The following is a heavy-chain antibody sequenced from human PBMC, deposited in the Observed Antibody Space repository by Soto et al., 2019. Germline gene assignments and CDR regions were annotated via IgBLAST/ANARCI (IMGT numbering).Heavy chain of an antibody. D-gene: IGHD2-21*02. CDR3: ARHLPYCGGDCYSLDY. V-gene: IGHV4-59*08. CDR1: GGSISSYY. J-gene: IGHJ4*02. Sequence: SETLSLTCTVSGGSISSYYWSWIRQPPGKGLEWIGYIYYSASTNYSPSLKSRVTISVDTSKNQFSLNLSSVTAADTAVYYCARHLPYCGGDCYSLDYGGQGTLVTVS. CDR2: IYYSAST.